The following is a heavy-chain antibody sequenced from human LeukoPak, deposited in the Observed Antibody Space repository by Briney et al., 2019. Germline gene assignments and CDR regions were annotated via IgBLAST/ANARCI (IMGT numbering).Heavy chain of an antibody. Sequence: ASVKVSCKASGYTFTGYYMHWVRQAPGQGLEWMGWINPNSGGTNYAQKFQGRVTMTRDTSISTAYMELRSLRSDDTAVYYCARATSRVVVQAYDAFDIWGQGTMVTVSS. CDR3: ARATSRVVVQAYDAFDI. CDR1: GYTFTGYY. CDR2: INPNSGGT. J-gene: IGHJ3*02. V-gene: IGHV1-2*02. D-gene: IGHD3-22*01.